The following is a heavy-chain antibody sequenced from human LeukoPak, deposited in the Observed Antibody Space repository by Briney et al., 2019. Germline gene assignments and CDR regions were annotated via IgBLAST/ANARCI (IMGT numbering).Heavy chain of an antibody. V-gene: IGHV4-39*01. J-gene: IGHJ4*02. CDR2: IYYSGST. CDR1: GGSISSSSYY. CDR3: ARQGDGYNLPGFYFDY. D-gene: IGHD5-24*01. Sequence: SETLSLTCTVSGGSISSSSYYWGWIRQPPGKGLEWIGSIYYSGSTYYNPSLKSRVTISVDTSKNQFSLKRSSVTAADTAVYYCARQGDGYNLPGFYFDYWGQGTLVTVSS.